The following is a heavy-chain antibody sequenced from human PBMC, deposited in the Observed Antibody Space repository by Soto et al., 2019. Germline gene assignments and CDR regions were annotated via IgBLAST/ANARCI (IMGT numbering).Heavy chain of an antibody. Sequence: SETLSLTCTVSGDSLSAYYWNWIRQVPGKGLEWIGFVFHSATTSYNPSLKTRVAISEDTSKKQFSLSLTSVTAADTAIFYCARRHQRSDWPINNCAQGILVTVSS. V-gene: IGHV4-59*03. J-gene: IGHJ1*01. CDR2: VFHSATT. D-gene: IGHD2-2*01. CDR3: ARRHQRSDWPINN. CDR1: GDSLSAYY.